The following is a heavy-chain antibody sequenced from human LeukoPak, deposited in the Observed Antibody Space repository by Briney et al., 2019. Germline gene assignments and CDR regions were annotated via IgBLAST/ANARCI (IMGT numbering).Heavy chain of an antibody. CDR1: GGSISSYY. J-gene: IGHJ4*02. D-gene: IGHD5-18*01. CDR3: ASTWGYSYGQLDY. V-gene: IGHV4-59*01. Sequence: SETLSLTCTVSGGSISSYYWSWIRQPPGKGLEWIGYIYYSGSTNYNPSLKSRVTISVDTSKNQLSLRLSSVTAADTAVYYCASTWGYSYGQLDYWGQGTLVTVSS. CDR2: IYYSGST.